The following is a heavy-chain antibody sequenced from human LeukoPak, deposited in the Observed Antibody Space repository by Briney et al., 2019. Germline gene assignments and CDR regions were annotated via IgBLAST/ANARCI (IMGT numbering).Heavy chain of an antibody. CDR2: ISGSGGST. CDR3: AKGDCSGGSCYDDAFDI. J-gene: IGHJ3*02. Sequence: PGGSLRLSCAAPGFTFSSYAMSWVRQAPGKGLEWVSAISGSGGSTYYADSVKGRFTISRDNSKNTLYLQMNSLRAEDTAVYYCAKGDCSGGSCYDDAFDIWGQGTMVTVSS. CDR1: GFTFSSYA. D-gene: IGHD2-15*01. V-gene: IGHV3-23*01.